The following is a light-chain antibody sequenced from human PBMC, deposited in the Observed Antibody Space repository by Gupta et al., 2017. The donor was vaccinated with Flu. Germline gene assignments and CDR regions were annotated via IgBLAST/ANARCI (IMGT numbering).Light chain of an antibody. Sequence: QSALTQPASVSGSPGQSITISCTGSSSDFGSYNRVSWYQQPPGTAPKLMITEVIKRPSGVPDRFSGSKAGNTASLTSSGLQAEDEAYYYCSSYTSSNTWVFGGGTKLTVL. V-gene: IGLV2-18*02. CDR2: EVI. CDR3: SSYTSSNTWV. J-gene: IGLJ3*02. CDR1: SSDFGSYNR.